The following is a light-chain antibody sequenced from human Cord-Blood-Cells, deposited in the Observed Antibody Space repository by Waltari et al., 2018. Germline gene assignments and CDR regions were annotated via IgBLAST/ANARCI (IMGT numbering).Light chain of an antibody. CDR1: SSNIGSNY. J-gene: IGLJ3*02. V-gene: IGLV1-47*01. Sequence: QSVLTQPPSASGTPGQRVTISCSGSSSNIGSNYVYWYQQLPGTAPKLLIYRHKQRPSGVPDRFSGSKSGTSASLAISGLRSEDEADYYCAAWDDSLSGYVFGGGTKLTVL. CDR3: AAWDDSLSGYV. CDR2: RHK.